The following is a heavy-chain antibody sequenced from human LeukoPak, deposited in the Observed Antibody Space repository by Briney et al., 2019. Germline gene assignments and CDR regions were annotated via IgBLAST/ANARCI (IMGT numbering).Heavy chain of an antibody. CDR1: GFTFRSYV. J-gene: IGHJ6*02. CDR2: ISYDGSNK. Sequence: PGRSLRLSCAASGFTFRSYVMHWVRQAPGKGLEWVALISYDGSNKDYTDSVKGRFTISRDNSKNTLYLQLNSLRAEDTAVYYCVWDYGDYVMDAWGLGTTVIVTS. D-gene: IGHD4-17*01. V-gene: IGHV3-30*03. CDR3: VWDYGDYVMDA.